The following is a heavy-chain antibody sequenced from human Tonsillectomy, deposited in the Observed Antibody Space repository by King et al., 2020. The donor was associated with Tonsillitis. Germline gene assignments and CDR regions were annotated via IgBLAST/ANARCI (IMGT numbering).Heavy chain of an antibody. CDR2: ISAYNGNT. D-gene: IGHD3-9*01. CDR3: ARTLYYDILTGYYSDY. J-gene: IGHJ4*02. Sequence: VQLVESGAEVKKPGASVKVSCKASGYTFTSYGISWVRQAPGQGLEWMGWISAYNGNTNYAQKLQGRVTMTTDTSTSTAYMELRSLRSYDTAVYYCARTLYYDILTGYYSDYWGQGTLVTVSS. V-gene: IGHV1-18*01. CDR1: GYTFTSYG.